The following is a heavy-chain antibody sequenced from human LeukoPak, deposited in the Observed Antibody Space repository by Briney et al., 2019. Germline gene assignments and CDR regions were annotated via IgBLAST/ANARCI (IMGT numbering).Heavy chain of an antibody. CDR1: KFAFSSYS. J-gene: IGHJ4*02. CDR3: ARDEETVAGLNGFDL. Sequence: GGSLTLSCAVSKFAFSSYSMNWFRQAPGKGLEWVASITSRSKYRFYADSVKGRFTISRDNAENSLFLQMDSLRAEDTGVYYCARDEETVAGLNGFDLWGQGTLVIVSS. CDR2: ITSRSKYR. D-gene: IGHD6-19*01. V-gene: IGHV3-21*01.